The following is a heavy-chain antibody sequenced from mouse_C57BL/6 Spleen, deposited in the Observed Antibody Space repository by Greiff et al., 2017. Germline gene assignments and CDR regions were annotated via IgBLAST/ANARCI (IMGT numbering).Heavy chain of an antibody. CDR3: ERGEGYYYGPEGAMDY. V-gene: IGHV5-17*01. J-gene: IGHJ4*01. CDR2: ISSGSSTI. Sequence: EVMLVESGGGLVKPGGSLKLSCAASGFTFSDYGMHWVRQAPEKGLEWVAYISSGSSTIYYADTVKGRFTISRDNAKNTLFLQMTSLRSEDTAMYYCERGEGYYYGPEGAMDYWGQGTSVTVSS. D-gene: IGHD1-1*01. CDR1: GFTFSDYG.